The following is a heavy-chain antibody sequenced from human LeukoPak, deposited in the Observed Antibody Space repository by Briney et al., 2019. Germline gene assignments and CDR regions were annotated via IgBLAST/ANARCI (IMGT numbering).Heavy chain of an antibody. V-gene: IGHV4-4*02. CDR3: ARRIGWELHFFSEDDY. J-gene: IGHJ4*02. Sequence: SGTLSLTCAVSGASISSSNWWSWVRQPPGKGLEWIGEIYHSGNTNYNPSLKSRVTISVDKSKNQFSLKLSSVTAADTAVYYWARRIGWELHFFSEDDYWGQGTLVTVSS. CDR1: GASISSSNW. D-gene: IGHD1-26*01. CDR2: IYHSGNT.